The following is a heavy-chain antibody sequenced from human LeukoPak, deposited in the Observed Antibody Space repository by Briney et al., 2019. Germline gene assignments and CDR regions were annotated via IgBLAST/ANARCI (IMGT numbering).Heavy chain of an antibody. J-gene: IGHJ6*02. CDR3: ARRLSDIVVVPAAMGGTYYYGMDV. Sequence: EASVTVSCTASGYTFTGYYMHWVRQAPGQGLEWMGWINPNSGGTNYAQKFQGSVTMTRDTSISTAYMELSRLRSDDTAVYYCARRLSDIVVVPAAMGGTYYYGMDVWGQGTTVTVSS. V-gene: IGHV1-2*02. CDR1: GYTFTGYY. D-gene: IGHD2-2*01. CDR2: INPNSGGT.